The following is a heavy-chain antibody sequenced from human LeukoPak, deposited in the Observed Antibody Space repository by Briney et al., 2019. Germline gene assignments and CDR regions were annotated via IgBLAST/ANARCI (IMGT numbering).Heavy chain of an antibody. D-gene: IGHD5-24*01. Sequence: GASVKVSCKASGGTFSSYAISWVRQAPGQGLEWMGRIIPILGIANYAQKFQGRVTITADKSTSTAYMELSSLRSEDTAVYYCARGRDGYKLGVYYFDYWGQGTLVTVSS. V-gene: IGHV1-69*04. J-gene: IGHJ4*02. CDR1: GGTFSSYA. CDR3: ARGRDGYKLGVYYFDY. CDR2: IIPILGIA.